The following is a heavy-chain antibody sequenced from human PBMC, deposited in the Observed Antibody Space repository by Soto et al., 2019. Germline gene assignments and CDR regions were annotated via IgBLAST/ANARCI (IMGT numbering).Heavy chain of an antibody. CDR2: VSFDGSNK. J-gene: IGHJ4*02. V-gene: IGHV3-30-3*01. CDR1: GFTFSTHA. CDR3: ARDQTGITTTGGGRIDH. D-gene: IGHD1-20*01. Sequence: QVQLVESGGGVVQPGRSLRLSCAASGFTFSTHAMHWVRQAPGKGQECVAIVSFDGSNKYYADSVKGRFTISRDNSKNTLYLQMSGLTPEDTAVYYCARDQTGITTTGGGRIDHWGQGTLVTVSS.